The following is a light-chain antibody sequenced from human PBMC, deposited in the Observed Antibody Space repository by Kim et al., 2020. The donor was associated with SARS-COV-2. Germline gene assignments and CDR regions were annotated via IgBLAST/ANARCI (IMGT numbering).Light chain of an antibody. J-gene: IGLJ3*02. CDR2: QDS. CDR3: PAWDSRTGV. Sequence: SYELTQPPSVSVSPGQTASIPCSGDKLGDKYACWDQQKPSQSPVLVIYQDSKRPSGIPERFSGSNSGNTATLTISGTQAMDEADYYCPAWDSRTGVFGGG. V-gene: IGLV3-1*01. CDR1: KLGDKY.